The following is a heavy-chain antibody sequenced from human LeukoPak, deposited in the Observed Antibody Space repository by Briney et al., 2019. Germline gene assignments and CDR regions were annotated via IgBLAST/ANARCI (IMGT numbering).Heavy chain of an antibody. CDR1: EFTVSRNC. Sequence: GGSLRLSCTASEFTVSRNCMLWVRQAPGKGLEWVSLIFSNGDTHYADSVKGRFTISRDTSKNTVSLQMNSLRDEDTAMYYCTRDQMNYWGQGTLVTVSS. CDR2: IFSNGDT. CDR3: TRDQMNY. V-gene: IGHV3-53*01. J-gene: IGHJ4*02. D-gene: IGHD5-24*01.